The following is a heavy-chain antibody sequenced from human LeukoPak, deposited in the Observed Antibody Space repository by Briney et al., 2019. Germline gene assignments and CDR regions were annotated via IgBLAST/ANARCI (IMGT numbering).Heavy chain of an antibody. CDR2: IYYSGTT. J-gene: IGHJ4*02. D-gene: IGHD7-27*01. CDR3: ARAWGRYFDY. CDR1: GGSIGSYY. Sequence: SETLSLTCTVSGGSIGSYYGSWIRQPQGRGREWIGYIYYSGTTNYNPSLTSRVTLSVDTSKNQFSLKLSSVTAADTDVYYCARAWGRYFDYWGQGTLVTVSS. V-gene: IGHV4-59*01.